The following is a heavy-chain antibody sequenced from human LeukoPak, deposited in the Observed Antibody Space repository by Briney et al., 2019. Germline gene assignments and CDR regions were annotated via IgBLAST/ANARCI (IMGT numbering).Heavy chain of an antibody. CDR2: ISSSSSYI. J-gene: IGHJ6*03. CDR1: GFTFSSYS. V-gene: IGHV3-21*01. CDR3: ARSARYYYDSGGYYLGYYYYYMDV. D-gene: IGHD3-22*01. Sequence: GGSLRLSCAASGFTFSSYSMNWVRQAPGKGLEWVSSISSSSSYIYYADSVKGRFTISRDNAKNSLYLQMNSLRAEDTAVYYCARSARYYYDSGGYYLGYYYYYMDVWGKGTTVTVSS.